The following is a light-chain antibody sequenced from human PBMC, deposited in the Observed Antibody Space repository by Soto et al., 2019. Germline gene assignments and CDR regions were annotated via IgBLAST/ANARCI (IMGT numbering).Light chain of an antibody. J-gene: IGKJ1*01. V-gene: IGKV1-5*03. CDR1: QSMSRW. CDR3: QQYNDNWT. Sequence: DIQMTQSPSTLSASVGDRVTITCRASQSMSRWLAWYQQKPGQAPKLLIYKASTLQSGVPSSFSGSGSGTEFTLAISRLQPDDSATYYCQQYNDNWTVGQGTKVEIK. CDR2: KAS.